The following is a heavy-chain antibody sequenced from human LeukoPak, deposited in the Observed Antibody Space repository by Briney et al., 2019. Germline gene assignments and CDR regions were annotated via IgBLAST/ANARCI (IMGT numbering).Heavy chain of an antibody. CDR3: ARSDSGYDPPDY. J-gene: IGHJ4*02. V-gene: IGHV4-34*01. CDR1: GVSFSGYY. CDR2: INHSGST. Sequence: PSETLSLTCAVYGVSFSGYYWSWIRQPPGKGLEWIGEINHSGSTNYNPSLKSRVTISVDTSKNQFSLKLSSVTAADTAVYYCARSDSGYDPPDYWGQGTLVTVSS. D-gene: IGHD5-12*01.